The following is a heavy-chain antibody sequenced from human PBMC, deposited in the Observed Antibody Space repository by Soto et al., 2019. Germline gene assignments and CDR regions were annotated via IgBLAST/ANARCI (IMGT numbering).Heavy chain of an antibody. CDR2: IYYSGST. Sequence: LSLTCTVSGGSISSGGYYWSWIRQHPGKGLEWIGYIYYSGSTYYNPSLKSRVTISADTSKNQFSLKLSSVTAADTAGYYCARELRGYSYGNAFDYWGQGTLVTVSS. J-gene: IGHJ4*02. V-gene: IGHV4-31*03. CDR1: GGSISSGGYY. D-gene: IGHD5-18*01. CDR3: ARELRGYSYGNAFDY.